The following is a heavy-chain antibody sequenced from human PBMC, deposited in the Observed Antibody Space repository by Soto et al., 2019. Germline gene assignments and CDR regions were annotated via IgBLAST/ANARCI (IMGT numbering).Heavy chain of an antibody. CDR2: ITTDKGKT. J-gene: IGHJ4*02. V-gene: IGHV1-18*01. CDR3: APRSPAFDY. CDR1: GYTFTTYG. Sequence: GPEVKKPGASVKVSCKTSGYTFTTYGISWVRQAPGQGLEWMGWITTDKGKTTYAQKFQGRVTMTTDTSTSTAYMELRSLRSDDTAVYYCAPRSPAFDYWGQGTLVTVSS.